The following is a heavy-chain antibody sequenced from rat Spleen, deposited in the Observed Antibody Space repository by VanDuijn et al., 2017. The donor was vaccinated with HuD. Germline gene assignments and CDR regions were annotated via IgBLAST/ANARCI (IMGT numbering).Heavy chain of an antibody. CDR2: IWAGRGE. V-gene: IGHV2-72*01. CDR3: ARPNQLGGYWYLDF. J-gene: IGHJ1*01. Sequence: QVQLKESGPGLVQPSQTLSLTCIVSGFSLTNYHVAWVRQSPGKSLAWMGTIWAGRGEDYHWTVRSRLSISRDTSKSQVFLKMNSLQPEDTGTYYCARPNQLGGYWYLDFWGPGTMVTVSS. D-gene: IGHD5-1*01. CDR1: GFSLTNYH.